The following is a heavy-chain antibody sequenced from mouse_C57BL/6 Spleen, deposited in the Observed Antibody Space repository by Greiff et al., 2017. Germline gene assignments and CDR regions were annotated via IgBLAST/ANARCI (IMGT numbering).Heavy chain of an antibody. CDR2: IDPNSGGN. J-gene: IGHJ1*03. CDR1: GYTITSYW. Sequence: QVQLQQPGAELVKPGASVKLSCKSSGYTITSYWMHWVKQRPGRGLECIGRIDPNSGGNKYNEKFKSKATLTVDKPSSTAYMQLSILTSEDSAVYYCTRRYYGSSYWYFDVWGTGTTVTVSS. D-gene: IGHD1-1*01. V-gene: IGHV1-72*01. CDR3: TRRYYGSSYWYFDV.